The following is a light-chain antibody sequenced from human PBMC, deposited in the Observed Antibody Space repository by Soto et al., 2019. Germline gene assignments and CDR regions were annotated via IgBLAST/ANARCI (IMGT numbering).Light chain of an antibody. V-gene: IGLV2-23*01. CDR2: EGS. CDR1: SSDVGTYNL. CDR3: CSYAGGGTYV. Sequence: QSALTQPASVSGSPGQSITISCTGTSSDVGTYNLVSWYQQHPGKAPKLMIYEGSKRPSGVSNRFSGSTSGNTASLTISGLQVEDEAHYYCCSYAGGGTYVFGTGTKATVL. J-gene: IGLJ1*01.